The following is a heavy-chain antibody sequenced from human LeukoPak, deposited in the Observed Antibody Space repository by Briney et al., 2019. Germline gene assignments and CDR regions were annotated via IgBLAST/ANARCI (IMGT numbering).Heavy chain of an antibody. D-gene: IGHD2-15*01. CDR2: ISGSGGST. CDR3: AINGLHSPFGP. Sequence: PGGSLRLSCAASGFTFSSYAMSWVRQAPGKGLEWVSAISGSGGSTYYADSVKGRFTISRDNSKNALYLQMNSLRAEDTAVYYCAINGLHSPFGPWGQGTLVTVSS. V-gene: IGHV3-23*01. J-gene: IGHJ5*02. CDR1: GFTFSSYA.